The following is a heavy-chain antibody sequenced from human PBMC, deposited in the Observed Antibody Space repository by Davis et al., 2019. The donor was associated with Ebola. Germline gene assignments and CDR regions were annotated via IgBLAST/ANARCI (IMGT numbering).Heavy chain of an antibody. Sequence: GGSLRLSCAASEFTFSSYAMSWVRQAPGKGLEWVSAISGSGGSTYYADSVKGRFTISRDNSKNTLYLQMNSLRAEDTAVYYCAKDRGSVSIAALFDYWGQGTLVTVSS. J-gene: IGHJ4*02. V-gene: IGHV3-23*01. CDR1: EFTFSSYA. CDR3: AKDRGSVSIAALFDY. D-gene: IGHD6-6*01. CDR2: ISGSGGST.